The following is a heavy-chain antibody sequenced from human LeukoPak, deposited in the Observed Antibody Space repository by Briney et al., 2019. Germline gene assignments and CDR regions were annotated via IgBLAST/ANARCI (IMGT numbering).Heavy chain of an antibody. Sequence: GGSLRLSCAASGFTFSSYGMHWVRQAPGKGLEWVAFIRYDGSNEYYADSVKGRFTISRDNSQNTLYLQMNTLRAEDTAVYYCAKHQRHPYCSGTCDEGFDHWGQGTLVTVSS. CDR3: AKHQRHPYCSGTCDEGFDH. D-gene: IGHD2-2*01. CDR2: IRYDGSNE. CDR1: GFTFSSYG. J-gene: IGHJ4*02. V-gene: IGHV3-30*02.